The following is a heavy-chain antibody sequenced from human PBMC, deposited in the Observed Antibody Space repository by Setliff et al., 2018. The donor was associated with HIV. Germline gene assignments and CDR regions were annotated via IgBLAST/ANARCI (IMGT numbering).Heavy chain of an antibody. CDR3: ARVGPESLPYTWDDEADTFDI. V-gene: IGHV3-30*02. Sequence: GGSLRLSCPASGFTFSSYGMHWVRQAPGKGLEWVAFIRYDGSEKYYIESVKGRFTISRDNSKKMLYLQMNSLRADDTAVYYCARVGPESLPYTWDDEADTFDIWGQGTMVTVSS. CDR1: GFTFSSYG. CDR2: IRYDGSEK. J-gene: IGHJ3*02. D-gene: IGHD1-1*01.